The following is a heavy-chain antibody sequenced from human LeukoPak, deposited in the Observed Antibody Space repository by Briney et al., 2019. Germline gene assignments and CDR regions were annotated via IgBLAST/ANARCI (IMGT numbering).Heavy chain of an antibody. CDR2: ISSSSSYI. J-gene: IGHJ6*02. CDR1: GFTFSSYS. Sequence: GGSLRLSCAASGFTFSSYSMNWVRQAPGKGLQWVSSISSSSSYIYNTDSVKGRFTISRDNAKNSLYLHMNSLRAEDTAVYYCARDGFHFYGLDVWGQGTTVTVSS. V-gene: IGHV3-21*03. CDR3: ARDGFHFYGLDV. D-gene: IGHD2-2*03.